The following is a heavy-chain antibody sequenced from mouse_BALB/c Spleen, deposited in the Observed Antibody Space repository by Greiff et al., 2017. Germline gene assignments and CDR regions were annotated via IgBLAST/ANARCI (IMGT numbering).Heavy chain of an antibody. J-gene: IGHJ4*01. Sequence: EVQLVESGGGLVQPGGSLKLSCAASGFTFSSYGMSWVRQTPDKRLELVATINSNGGSTYYPDSVKGRFTISRDNAKNTLYLQMSSLKSEDTAMYYCARNLLLRSYAMDYWGQGTSVTVSS. V-gene: IGHV5-6-3*01. D-gene: IGHD1-1*01. CDR3: ARNLLLRSYAMDY. CDR1: GFTFSSYG. CDR2: INSNGGST.